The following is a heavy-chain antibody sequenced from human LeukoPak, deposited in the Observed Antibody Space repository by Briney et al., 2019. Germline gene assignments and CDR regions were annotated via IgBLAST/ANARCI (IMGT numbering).Heavy chain of an antibody. D-gene: IGHD4-23*01. CDR2: ISSSSSYI. J-gene: IGHJ6*04. Sequence: SGGSLRLSCAASGFTFSRYSMNWVRQAPGKGMEWVSSISSSSSYIYYADSVKGRFTISRDNAKNSLYLQMNSLRAEDTAVYYCARDDYGGMDVWGKGTTVTVSS. CDR1: GFTFSRYS. V-gene: IGHV3-21*01. CDR3: ARDDYGGMDV.